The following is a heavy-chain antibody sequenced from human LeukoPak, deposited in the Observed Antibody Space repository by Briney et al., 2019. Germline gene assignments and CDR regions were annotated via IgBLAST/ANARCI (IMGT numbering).Heavy chain of an antibody. V-gene: IGHV4-34*01. CDR1: GGSFSGYY. CDR2: IYHSGST. CDR3: ARDTYYYDSSGYVYFDY. D-gene: IGHD3-22*01. J-gene: IGHJ4*02. Sequence: SETLSLTCAVYGGSFSGYYWSWIRQPPGKGLEWIGSIYHSGSTYYNPSLKSRVTMSVDTSKNQFSLKLSSVTAADTAVYYCARDTYYYDSSGYVYFDYWGQGTLVTVSS.